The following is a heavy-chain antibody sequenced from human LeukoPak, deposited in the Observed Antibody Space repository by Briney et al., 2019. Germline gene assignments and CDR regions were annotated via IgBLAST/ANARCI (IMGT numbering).Heavy chain of an antibody. CDR2: ISGYNANA. CDR1: GYTFSSYG. D-gene: IGHD3-22*01. Sequence: VASVKVSCKASGYTFSSYGISWVRQAPGQGLKWMGWISGYNANAKYAQKLQGRVTMTTDTSTSTVLMELRSLRSDDTAVYYCATSYHYDSSGYYSSFDYWGQGTLVTVSS. V-gene: IGHV1-18*01. J-gene: IGHJ4*02. CDR3: ATSYHYDSSGYYSSFDY.